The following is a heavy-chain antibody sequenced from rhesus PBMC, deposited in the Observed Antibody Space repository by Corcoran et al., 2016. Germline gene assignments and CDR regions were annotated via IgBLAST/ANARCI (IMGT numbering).Heavy chain of an antibody. CDR3: TEGWSSGP. CDR1: GASISNNY. V-gene: IGHV4-173*01. J-gene: IGHJ4*01. D-gene: IGHD6-25*01. Sequence: QLQLQEAGPGLVKPSETLSPTCAVSGASISNNYWSWTRQPQGKGLEVVGRVTGSGGSTDDNPSLNSRVTLSTDTSKNHISLKLTSVTAADTAVYYCTEGWSSGPWGQGVLVTVSS. CDR2: VTGSGGST.